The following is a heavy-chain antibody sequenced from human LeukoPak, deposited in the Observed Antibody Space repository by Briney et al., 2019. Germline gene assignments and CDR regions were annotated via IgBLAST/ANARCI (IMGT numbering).Heavy chain of an antibody. V-gene: IGHV5-51*01. CDR1: GYSFTSYW. CDR2: IYPGDSDT. Sequence: GESLKISCKGSGYSFTSYWIGWVRQMPGKGLEWMGIIYPGDSDTRYSPSFQGQVTISADKSISTAYLQWSSLKASDTAMYYCARQASGYSSSWLYNWFDPWGQGTLVTVSS. CDR3: ARQASGYSSSWLYNWFDP. D-gene: IGHD6-13*01. J-gene: IGHJ5*02.